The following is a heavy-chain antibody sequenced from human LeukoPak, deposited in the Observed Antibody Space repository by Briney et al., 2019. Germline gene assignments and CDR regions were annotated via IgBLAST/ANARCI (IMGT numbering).Heavy chain of an antibody. V-gene: IGHV1-46*01. CDR1: GYTFTSYY. J-gene: IGHJ6*03. D-gene: IGHD1-14*01. Sequence: ASVKVSCKASGYTFTSYYMHWVRQAPGQGLEWMGIINPSGGSTTYAQKFQGRVTMTRDTSTSTVYMEMSSLRSEDTAVYFCARDPGLTSYYYYMDVWGKGTTVTASS. CDR2: INPSGGST. CDR3: ARDPGLTSYYYYMDV.